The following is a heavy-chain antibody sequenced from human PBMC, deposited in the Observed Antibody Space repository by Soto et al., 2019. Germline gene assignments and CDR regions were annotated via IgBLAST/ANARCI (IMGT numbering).Heavy chain of an antibody. V-gene: IGHV3-53*01. J-gene: IGHJ4*02. CDR1: GFSVTAND. CDR2: IYSGGST. CDR3: HGYGY. D-gene: IGHD5-12*01. Sequence: EVQVVESGGGLIQPGGSLRLSCEVSGFSVTANDMSWVRQAPGKGLEWASVIYSGGSTYYIDSVKGRFSISRDISKNTLYLQMNSLRAEDTAVYYCHGYGYWGQGTLVTVSS.